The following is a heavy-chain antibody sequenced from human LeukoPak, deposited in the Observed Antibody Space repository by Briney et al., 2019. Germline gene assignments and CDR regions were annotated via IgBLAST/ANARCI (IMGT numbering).Heavy chain of an antibody. V-gene: IGHV3-23*01. D-gene: IGHD3-10*01. Sequence: GGSLRLSCAASGFTFSSYSMAWVRQTPGKGLEWVSGISDSGDSTYYADSVKGRFTISRDNSRNTLYLEMNSLRAEDTAVYYCTKWSGFGNDWGQGTLVTVSS. CDR3: TKWSGFGND. J-gene: IGHJ4*02. CDR1: GFTFSSYS. CDR2: ISDSGDST.